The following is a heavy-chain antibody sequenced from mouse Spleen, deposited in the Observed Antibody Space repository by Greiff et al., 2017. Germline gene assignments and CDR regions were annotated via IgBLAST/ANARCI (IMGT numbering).Heavy chain of an antibody. Sequence: VQLQESGAELAKPGASVKMSCKASGYTFTSYWMHWVKQRPGQGLEWIGYINPSTGYTEYNQKFKDKATLTADKSSSTAYMQLSSLTSEDSAVYYCARWRTGARAMDYWGQGTSVTVSS. CDR3: ARWRTGARAMDY. D-gene: IGHD3-1*01. J-gene: IGHJ4*01. CDR1: GYTFTSYW. V-gene: IGHV1-7*01. CDR2: INPSTGYT.